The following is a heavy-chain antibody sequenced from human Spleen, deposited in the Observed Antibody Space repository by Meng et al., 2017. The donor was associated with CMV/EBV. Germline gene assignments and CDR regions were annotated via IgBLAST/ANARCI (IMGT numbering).Heavy chain of an antibody. V-gene: IGHV3-49*04. CDR3: TRGSSYIIY. CDR1: GFTFGDYA. J-gene: IGHJ4*02. CDR2: IRRNTYGGTT. D-gene: IGHD6-13*01. Sequence: SLKISCATSGFTFGDYAMSWVRQAPGKGLEWVGFIRRNTYGGTTEKAASVRGRFTISRDDSKNIAYLQMNSLKAEDTAVYYCTRGSSYIIYWGQGTLVTVSS.